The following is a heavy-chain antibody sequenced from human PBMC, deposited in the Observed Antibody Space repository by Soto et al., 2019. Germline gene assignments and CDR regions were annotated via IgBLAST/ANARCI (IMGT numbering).Heavy chain of an antibody. V-gene: IGHV4-31*03. D-gene: IGHD3-22*01. CDR1: GGSISSGDYY. J-gene: IGHJ3*01. Sequence: QVQLQQSGPGLVKPSQTLSLTCTVSGGSISSGDYYWNWIRQQPENGLEWIGSIHHRGNTYYSPLVESRISISIVTSKNPFSVRLSSVTAADTAVYYCAREGGSYDSGGFLIRGAFDVWGQGTTVTVSP. CDR3: AREGGSYDSGGFLIRGAFDV. CDR2: IHHRGNT.